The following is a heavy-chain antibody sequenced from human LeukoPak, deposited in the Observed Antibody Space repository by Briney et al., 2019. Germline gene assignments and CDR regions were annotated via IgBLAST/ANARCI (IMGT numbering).Heavy chain of an antibody. V-gene: IGHV4-61*02. J-gene: IGHJ4*02. CDR3: ARDQTYSGSGIYTYFDY. D-gene: IGHD3-10*01. CDR1: GGSISSGGHY. CDR2: IYSTGST. Sequence: PSETLSLTCTVSGGSISSGGHYWSWIRQPAGKGLEYLGRIYSTGSTNYAPSLRSRVTISADTSKTHFSLKLSSVTAADTAVYYCARDQTYSGSGIYTYFDYWGQGILVTVSS.